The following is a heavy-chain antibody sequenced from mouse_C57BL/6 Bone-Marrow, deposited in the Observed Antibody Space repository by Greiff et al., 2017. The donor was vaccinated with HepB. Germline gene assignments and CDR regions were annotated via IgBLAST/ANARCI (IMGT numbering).Heavy chain of an antibody. D-gene: IGHD1-1*01. CDR1: GFTFSSYA. CDR3: AREWYYGSSYLYAMDY. J-gene: IGHJ4*01. CDR2: ISDGGSYT. Sequence: EVKLMESGGGLVKPGGSLKLSCAASGFTFSSYAMSWVRQTPEKRLEWVATISDGGSYTYYPDNVKGRFTISRDNAKNNLYLQMSHLKSEDTAMYYCAREWYYGSSYLYAMDYWGQGTSVTVSS. V-gene: IGHV5-4*01.